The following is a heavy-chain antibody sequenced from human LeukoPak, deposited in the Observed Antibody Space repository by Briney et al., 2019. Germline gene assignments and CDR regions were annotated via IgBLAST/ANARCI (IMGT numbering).Heavy chain of an antibody. CDR3: ARVWGSYRYLSYFDY. CDR1: GGPISSYY. Sequence: SETLSLTCTVSGGPISSYYWSWTRQPPGKGLEWIGYIYHSGTTNYNPSLKSRVTISVDTSKNQFSLKLSSVTAADTAVYYCARVWGSYRYLSYFDYWGQGTLVTVSS. J-gene: IGHJ4*02. CDR2: IYHSGTT. D-gene: IGHD3-16*02. V-gene: IGHV4-59*12.